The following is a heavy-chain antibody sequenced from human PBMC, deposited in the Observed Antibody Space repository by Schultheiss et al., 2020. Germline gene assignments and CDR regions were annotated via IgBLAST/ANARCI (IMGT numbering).Heavy chain of an antibody. CDR3: VKDDSCSSTSCPLGFDY. Sequence: SLKISCAASGFTFSNAWMNWVRQAPGKGLEWVSGISWNSGSIGYADSVKGRFTISRDNSKNTLYLQMSSLRAEDTAVYYCVKDDSCSSTSCPLGFDYWGQGTLVTVSS. J-gene: IGHJ4*02. D-gene: IGHD2-2*01. V-gene: IGHV3-9*01. CDR1: GFTFSNAW. CDR2: ISWNSGSI.